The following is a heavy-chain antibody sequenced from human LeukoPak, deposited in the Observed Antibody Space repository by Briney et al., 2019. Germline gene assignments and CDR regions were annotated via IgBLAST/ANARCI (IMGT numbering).Heavy chain of an antibody. Sequence: ASVKVSCKASGYTFTSYGISWVRQAPGQGLEWMGWISAYNGNTNYAQKLQGRVTITTDTSTSTAYMELRSLRSDDTAVYYCARGPYYDFWSGYYTRAYYFDYWGQGTLVTVSS. J-gene: IGHJ4*02. CDR1: GYTFTSYG. CDR3: ARGPYYDFWSGYYTRAYYFDY. V-gene: IGHV1-18*01. CDR2: ISAYNGNT. D-gene: IGHD3-3*01.